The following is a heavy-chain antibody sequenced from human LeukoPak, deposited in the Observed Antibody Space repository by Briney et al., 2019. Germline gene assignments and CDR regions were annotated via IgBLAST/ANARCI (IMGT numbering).Heavy chain of an antibody. J-gene: IGHJ4*02. CDR2: IYHSGST. Sequence: PSETLSLTCAVSGGSISSGNWWSWVRQPPGKGLEWIGEIYHSGSTNYNPSLKSRVTISVDKSNNQFSLKVTSVTAADTAVYYCARKGTTTGFDCWGQGTLVTVSS. CDR3: ARKGTTTGFDC. D-gene: IGHD1-1*01. CDR1: GGSISSGNW. V-gene: IGHV4-4*02.